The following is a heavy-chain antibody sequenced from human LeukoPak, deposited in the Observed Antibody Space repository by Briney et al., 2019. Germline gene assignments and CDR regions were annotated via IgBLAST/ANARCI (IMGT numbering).Heavy chain of an antibody. CDR3: ARDLEYDSSGYYSDY. J-gene: IGHJ4*02. CDR2: IIPIFGTA. Sequence: ASVKDSCKASGYTFTSYGISWVRQAPGQGLEWMGGIIPIFGTANYAQKFQGRVTITADESTSTAYMELSSLRSEDTAVYYCARDLEYDSSGYYSDYWGQGTLVTVSS. D-gene: IGHD3-22*01. CDR1: GYTFTSYG. V-gene: IGHV1-69*13.